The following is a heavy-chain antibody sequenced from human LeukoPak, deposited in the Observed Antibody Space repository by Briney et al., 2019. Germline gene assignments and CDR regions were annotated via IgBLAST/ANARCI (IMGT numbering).Heavy chain of an antibody. D-gene: IGHD1-1*01. V-gene: IGHV4-34*01. Sequence: SETLSLTCAVYGGSFSGYYWSWIRQPPGKGLGWIGEINHSGSTNYNPSLKSRVTISVDTSKNQFSLELSSVTAADTAVYYCARVPTTGEDWFDPWGQGTLVTVSS. CDR2: INHSGST. CDR3: ARVPTTGEDWFDP. J-gene: IGHJ5*02. CDR1: GGSFSGYY.